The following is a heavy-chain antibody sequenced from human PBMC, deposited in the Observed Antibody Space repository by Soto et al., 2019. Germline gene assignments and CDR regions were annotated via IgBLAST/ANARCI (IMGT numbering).Heavy chain of an antibody. CDR3: AREALEDYGENRPATNAFDI. D-gene: IGHD4-17*01. Sequence: GASVKVSCKASGYTFTSYYMHWVRQAPGQGLEWMGIINPSGGSTSYAQRFQGRVTMTRDTSTSTGYMELSSLRSEDTAVYYCAREALEDYGENRPATNAFDIWGQGTMVTVS. CDR2: INPSGGST. V-gene: IGHV1-46*01. J-gene: IGHJ3*02. CDR1: GYTFTSYY.